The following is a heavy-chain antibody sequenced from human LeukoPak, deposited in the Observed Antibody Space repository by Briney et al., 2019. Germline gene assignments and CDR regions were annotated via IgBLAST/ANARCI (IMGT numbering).Heavy chain of an antibody. CDR1: GFSLNTRGVG. J-gene: IGHJ3*02. CDR2: IYWNDDK. V-gene: IGHV2-5*01. CDR3: AHRRVHYYDSSGYPKDAFDM. D-gene: IGHD3-22*01. Sequence: SGPTLVNPTQTLTLTCAFSGFSLNTRGVGVGWIRQPPGKALEWLALIYWNDDKGYSPFLKSRLTITKDTSKNQVVLTLTNMDPVDTATYYCAHRRVHYYDSSGYPKDAFDMWDQGTVVTVSS.